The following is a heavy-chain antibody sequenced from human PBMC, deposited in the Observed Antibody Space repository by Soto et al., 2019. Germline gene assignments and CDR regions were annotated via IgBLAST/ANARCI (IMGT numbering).Heavy chain of an antibody. Sequence: EVQLVESGGGLVKPGGSLRLSCAASGFTFSNAWMNWVRQAPGKGLEWVGRIKSKTDGGTTDYAAPVKGRFTISRDDSKNTLYLQMNSLKTEDTAVYYCTTDVIASDLCVCAFDIWGQGTMVTVSS. D-gene: IGHD2-21*02. V-gene: IGHV3-15*07. CDR1: GFTFSNAW. J-gene: IGHJ3*02. CDR2: IKSKTDGGTT. CDR3: TTDVIASDLCVCAFDI.